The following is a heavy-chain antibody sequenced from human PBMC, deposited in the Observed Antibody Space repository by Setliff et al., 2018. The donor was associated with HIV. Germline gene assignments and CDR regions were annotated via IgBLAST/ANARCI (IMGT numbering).Heavy chain of an antibody. D-gene: IGHD6-19*01. CDR3: AKGRYSSGANYYYYYMDV. Sequence: ETLSLSCAASGFTFSSYAMSWVRQAPGKGLEWVSAISGSGGSTYYADSVKGRFTISRDNSKNTLYLQMNSLRAEDTAVYYCAKGRYSSGANYYYYYMDVWGKGTTVTVSS. CDR1: GFTFSSYA. CDR2: ISGSGGST. V-gene: IGHV3-23*01. J-gene: IGHJ6*03.